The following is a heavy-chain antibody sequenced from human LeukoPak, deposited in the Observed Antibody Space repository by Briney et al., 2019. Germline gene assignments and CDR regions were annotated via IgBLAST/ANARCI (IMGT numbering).Heavy chain of an antibody. J-gene: IGHJ3*01. CDR1: GYSFIYYA. CDR2: INTNSGNP. D-gene: IGHD4-17*01. V-gene: IGHV7-4-1*02. CDR3: ASSVTTLYND. Sequence: ASVKVSCKASGYSFIYYAMNWVRQAPGQGLEWMGWINTNSGNPTYAQGFTGRFVFSLDTSVSTAYLQISSLKAEDTAVYYCASSVTTLYNDWGQGTMVTVSS.